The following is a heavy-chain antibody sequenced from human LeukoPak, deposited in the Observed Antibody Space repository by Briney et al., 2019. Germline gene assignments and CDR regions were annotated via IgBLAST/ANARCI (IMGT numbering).Heavy chain of an antibody. CDR3: AKSGRAHGYFDL. CDR2: INHSGST. CDR1: GGAFSGYY. V-gene: IGHV4-34*01. D-gene: IGHD2-15*01. Sequence: SETLSLTCAVYGGAFSGYYWSWIRQPPGKGREWIGEINHSGSTNYNPSLKSRVTISVDTSKNQFSLKLSSVTAADTAVYYCAKSGRAHGYFDLWGRGTLVTVSS. J-gene: IGHJ2*01.